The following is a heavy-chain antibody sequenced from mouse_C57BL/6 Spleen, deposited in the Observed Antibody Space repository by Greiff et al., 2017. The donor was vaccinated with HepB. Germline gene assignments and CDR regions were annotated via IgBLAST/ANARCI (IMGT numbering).Heavy chain of an antibody. Sequence: QVQLQQPGAELVKPGASVKLSCKASGYTFTSYWMHWVKQRPGQGLEWIGMIHPNSGSTNYNEKFKSKATLTVDKSSSSAYMQLSSLTSEDSAVYYCARKGGPLDGFDYWGQGTTLTVSS. V-gene: IGHV1-64*01. CDR1: GYTFTSYW. J-gene: IGHJ2*01. CDR3: ARKGGPLDGFDY. CDR2: IHPNSGST. D-gene: IGHD4-1*01.